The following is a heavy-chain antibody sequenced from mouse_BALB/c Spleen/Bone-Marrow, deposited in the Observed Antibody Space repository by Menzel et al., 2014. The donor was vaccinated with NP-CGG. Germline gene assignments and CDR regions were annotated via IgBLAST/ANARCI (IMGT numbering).Heavy chain of an antibody. D-gene: IGHD1-1*01. J-gene: IGHJ3*01. CDR3: SRLSYYGRFAY. Sequence: VQLQQPGGGLVQPGGSLKLSCAASGFDFSRYWMSWVRQAPGKGLGWIGEINPDSSTINYTPSLKDKFIISRDNAKNTLYLQMSKVRSEDTALYYCSRLSYYGRFAYWGQGTLVTVSA. CDR1: GFDFSRYW. CDR2: INPDSSTI. V-gene: IGHV4-1*02.